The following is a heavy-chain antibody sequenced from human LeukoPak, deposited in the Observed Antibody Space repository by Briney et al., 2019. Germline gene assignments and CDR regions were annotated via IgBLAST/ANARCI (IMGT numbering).Heavy chain of an antibody. CDR2: INHSGST. D-gene: IGHD3-16*02. CDR1: GGSFSGYY. CDR3: ARGAQYYDYIWGSYRTYYFDY. J-gene: IGHJ4*02. V-gene: IGHV4-34*01. Sequence: PSETLSLTCAVYGGSFSGYYWSWIRQPPGKGLEWIGEINHSGSTNYNPSLKSRVTISVDTSKNQFSLKLSSATAADTAVYYCARGAQYYDYIWGSYRTYYFDYWGQGTLVTVSS.